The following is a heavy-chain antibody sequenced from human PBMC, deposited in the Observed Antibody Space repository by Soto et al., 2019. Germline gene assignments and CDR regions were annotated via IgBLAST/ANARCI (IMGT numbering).Heavy chain of an antibody. CDR2: IYYSGST. CDR3: ARDSRGILVVPAATDSYYYYMDV. Sequence: SETLSLTCTVSGGSISSGGYYWSWIRQHPGKGLGWIGYIYYSGSTYYNPSLKSRVTISVDTSKNQFSLKLSSVTAADTAVYYCARDSRGILVVPAATDSYYYYMDVWGKGTTVTVSS. J-gene: IGHJ6*03. D-gene: IGHD2-2*01. V-gene: IGHV4-31*03. CDR1: GGSISSGGYY.